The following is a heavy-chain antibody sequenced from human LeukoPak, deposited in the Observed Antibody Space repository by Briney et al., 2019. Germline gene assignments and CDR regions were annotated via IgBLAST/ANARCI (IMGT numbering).Heavy chain of an antibody. CDR3: ARERITMVRGPLIDY. Sequence: ASVKVSCKASGYTFTSYGISWVRQAPGQGLEWMGWISAYNGNTNYAQKLQGRVTMTTDTSTSTAYMELRSLRSDETAVYYCARERITMVRGPLIDYWGQGTLVTVSS. J-gene: IGHJ4*02. V-gene: IGHV1-18*01. CDR1: GYTFTSYG. D-gene: IGHD3-10*01. CDR2: ISAYNGNT.